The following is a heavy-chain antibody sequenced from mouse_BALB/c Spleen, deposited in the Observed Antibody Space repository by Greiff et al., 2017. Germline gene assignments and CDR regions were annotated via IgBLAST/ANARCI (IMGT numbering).Heavy chain of an antibody. D-gene: IGHD3-1*01. Sequence: VQLQQPGAELVKPGASVKLSCKASGYTFTSYYMYWVKQRPGQGLEWIGGINPSNGGTNFNEKFKSKATLTVDKSSSTAYMQLSSLTSEDSAVYYGTRGGLQLGEWFANWGQGTLVTVSA. CDR1: GYTFTSYY. CDR2: INPSNGGT. J-gene: IGHJ3*01. CDR3: TRGGLQLGEWFAN. V-gene: IGHV1S81*02.